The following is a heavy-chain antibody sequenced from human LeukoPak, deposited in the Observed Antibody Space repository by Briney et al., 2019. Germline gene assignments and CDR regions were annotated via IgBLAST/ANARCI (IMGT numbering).Heavy chain of an antibody. CDR1: GGSFSGYY. V-gene: IGHV4-34*01. J-gene: IGHJ4*02. D-gene: IGHD6-13*01. CDR2: INHSGST. Sequence: SETLSLTCAVYGGSFSGYYWSWIRQPPGKGLEWIGEINHSGSTNYNPSLKSRVTISVDTSKNQFSLKLSSVTAADTAVYYCARGSEAAAVNFDYWGQGTLVTVSS. CDR3: ARGSEAAAVNFDY.